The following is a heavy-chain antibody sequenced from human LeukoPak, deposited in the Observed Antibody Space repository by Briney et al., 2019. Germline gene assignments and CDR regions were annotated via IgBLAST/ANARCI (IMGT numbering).Heavy chain of an antibody. CDR3: ARDDSSSWMYNWFDP. Sequence: GGSLSLSCAASGFTFSSYGMHWVRQAPGKGLEWVAVISYDGSNKYYADSVKGRFTIYRDNSKNTLYLQMNSLRAEDTAVYYCARDDSSSWMYNWFDPWGQGTLVTVSS. J-gene: IGHJ5*02. CDR1: GFTFSSYG. V-gene: IGHV3-30*03. D-gene: IGHD6-6*01. CDR2: ISYDGSNK.